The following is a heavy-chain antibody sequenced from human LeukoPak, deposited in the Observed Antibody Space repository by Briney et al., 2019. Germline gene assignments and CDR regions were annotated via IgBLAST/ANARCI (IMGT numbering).Heavy chain of an antibody. CDR2: INAYNGNT. CDR1: GYTFTGYG. J-gene: IGHJ5*02. V-gene: IGHV1-18*04. D-gene: IGHD6-13*01. Sequence: ASVKVSCKASGYTFTGYGISWVRQAPGQGLEWMGWINAYNGNTNYAQKLQGRVTMTTDTSTSTAYMELRSLRSDDTAVYYCARSIAAAGTWWFDPWGQGTLVTVSS. CDR3: ARSIAAAGTWWFDP.